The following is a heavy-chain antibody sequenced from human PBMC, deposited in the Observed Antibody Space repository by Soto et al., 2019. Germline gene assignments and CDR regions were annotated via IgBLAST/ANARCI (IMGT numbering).Heavy chain of an antibody. Sequence: GGSLRLSCAASGFTFSSYGMHWVRQAPGKGLEWVAVISYDGSNKYYADTVKGRFTISRDNSKNTLYLQMNSLRAEDTAVYYCANYLDYGDYWGQGTLVTVSA. CDR1: GFTFSSYG. V-gene: IGHV3-30*18. J-gene: IGHJ4*02. CDR3: ANYLDYGDY. CDR2: ISYDGSNK.